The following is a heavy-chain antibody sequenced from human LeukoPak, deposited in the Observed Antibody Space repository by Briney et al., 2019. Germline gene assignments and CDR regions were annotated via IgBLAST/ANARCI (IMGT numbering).Heavy chain of an antibody. Sequence: GGSLRLSCAASGFTFSAFGMHWVRQAPGKGLEWVAVIHYDGSNKYYADSVKGRFTISRDNSKNTLYLEMSSLRAEDTAVYYCARDDHTSGWCSFWGQGTLVTVSS. CDR3: ARDDHTSGWCSF. J-gene: IGHJ1*01. CDR2: IHYDGSNK. CDR1: GFTFSAFG. V-gene: IGHV3-33*01. D-gene: IGHD6-19*01.